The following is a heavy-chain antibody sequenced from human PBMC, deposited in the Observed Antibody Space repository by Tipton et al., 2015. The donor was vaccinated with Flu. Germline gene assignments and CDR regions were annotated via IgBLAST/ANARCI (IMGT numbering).Heavy chain of an antibody. V-gene: IGHV4-39*01. CDR2: IYPSGTT. CDR3: ARLSYYDVDLRNFYFDY. CDR1: SGSIGSTNYF. J-gene: IGHJ4*02. Sequence: TLSLTCTVSSGSIGSTNYFCAWIRQPPGKRLELIGSIYPSGTTYYNPSLKSRVTISADTSKSQFSLKLRSVTAADTAVYYCARLSYYDVDLRNFYFDYWGLGALVTVSS. D-gene: IGHD3-10*02.